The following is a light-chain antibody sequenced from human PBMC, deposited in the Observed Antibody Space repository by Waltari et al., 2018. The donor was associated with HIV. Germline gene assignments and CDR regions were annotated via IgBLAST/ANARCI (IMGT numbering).Light chain of an antibody. CDR3: QQYDNWLS. J-gene: IGKJ4*01. Sequence: VMTQSPATLSVSPGERVTLSCRASQSVTSNLAWYQLKPGQAPRLLMYGASTRATGIPARFSGSGSGTEFTLTISSLQSEDFAVYVCQQYDNWLSFGGGTKVEIK. CDR1: QSVTSN. CDR2: GAS. V-gene: IGKV3-15*01.